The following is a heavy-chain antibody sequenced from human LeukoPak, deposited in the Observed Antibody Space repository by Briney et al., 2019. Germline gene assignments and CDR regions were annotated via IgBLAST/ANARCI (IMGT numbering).Heavy chain of an antibody. CDR3: ARGADGYNWNFYYFDY. J-gene: IGHJ4*02. Sequence: GSLRLSCAASGFTFSSYSMNWVRQAPGKGLEWVSYISSISSTIYYADSVKGRFTISRDNAKNSLYPQINTLRAEDTAVYYCARGADGYNWNFYYFDYWGQGTLVNVSS. CDR1: GFTFSSYS. D-gene: IGHD1-7*01. CDR2: ISSISSTI. V-gene: IGHV3-48*01.